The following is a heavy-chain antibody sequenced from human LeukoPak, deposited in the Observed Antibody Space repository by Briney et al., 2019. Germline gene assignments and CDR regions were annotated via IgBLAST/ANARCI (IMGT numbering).Heavy chain of an antibody. CDR1: GFTFSSYA. V-gene: IGHV3-23*01. CDR2: ISCSGGST. CDR3: AKVRSSGWYYFDY. Sequence: GGSLRLSCAASGFTFSSYAMSWVRQAPGKGLEWDSAISCSGGSTYYADSVKGRFTISRDNSKNTLYLQMNSLRAEDTAVYYWAKVRSSGWYYFDYWGKGTLVTVSS. J-gene: IGHJ4*02. D-gene: IGHD6-19*01.